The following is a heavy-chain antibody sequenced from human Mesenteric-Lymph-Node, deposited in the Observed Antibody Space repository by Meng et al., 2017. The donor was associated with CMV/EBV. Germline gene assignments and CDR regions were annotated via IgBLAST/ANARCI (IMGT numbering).Heavy chain of an antibody. D-gene: IGHD3-10*01. CDR2: ISWEGGTT. CDR3: AKDLTMVLGDSYGMDV. CDR1: GFTFDDYT. Sequence: GESLKISCAASGFTFDDYTMHWVRQVPGKGLEWVSLISWEGGTTYYADSVKGRFTISRDNNKNSLFLQMNSLKTEDTALYYCAKDLTMVLGDSYGMDVWGQGTTVTVSS. V-gene: IGHV3-43*01. J-gene: IGHJ6*02.